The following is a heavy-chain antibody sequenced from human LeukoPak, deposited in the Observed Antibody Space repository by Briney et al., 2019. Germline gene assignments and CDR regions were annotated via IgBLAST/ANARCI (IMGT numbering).Heavy chain of an antibody. CDR2: ITNSGGGT. V-gene: IGHV3-23*01. Sequence: GGSLRLSCAASGFTFTRSAMGWVRQAPGKGLEWVSCITNSGGGTYYADSVKGRFTISRDNSKNTRYLQMNSLRADDTAVYYCAKDLWTDSSGWNYFDYWGQGTLVTVSS. D-gene: IGHD6-19*01. CDR3: AKDLWTDSSGWNYFDY. J-gene: IGHJ4*02. CDR1: GFTFTRSA.